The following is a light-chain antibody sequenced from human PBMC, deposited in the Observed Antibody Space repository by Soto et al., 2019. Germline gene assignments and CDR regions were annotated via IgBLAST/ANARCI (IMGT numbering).Light chain of an antibody. CDR2: AAS. V-gene: IGKV1-39*01. J-gene: IGKJ4*01. CDR3: QQSYGTLLT. Sequence: DIQMTQSPSSLSASVGDRVTITCRASQTISSHLNWYQQRPGKAPKLLIYAASSLESGVPSRFSGSGSGTDFTLTISSLQPEDFATYYCQQSYGTLLTFGGGTTVEIK. CDR1: QTISSH.